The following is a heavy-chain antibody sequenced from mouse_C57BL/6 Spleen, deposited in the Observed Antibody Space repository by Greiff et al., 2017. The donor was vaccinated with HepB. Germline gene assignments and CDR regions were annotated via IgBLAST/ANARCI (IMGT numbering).Heavy chain of an antibody. D-gene: IGHD4-1*01. CDR3: ARGELGYWYFDV. V-gene: IGHV3-6*01. CDR1: GYSITSGYY. Sequence: VQLKQSGPGLVKPSQSLSLTCSVTGYSITSGYYWNWIRQFPGNKLEWMGYISYDGSNNYNPSLKNRISITRDTSKNQFFLKLNSVTTEDTATYYCARGELGYWYFDVWGTGTTVTVSS. J-gene: IGHJ1*03. CDR2: ISYDGSN.